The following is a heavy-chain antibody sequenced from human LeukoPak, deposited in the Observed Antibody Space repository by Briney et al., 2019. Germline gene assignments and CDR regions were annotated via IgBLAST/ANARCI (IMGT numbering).Heavy chain of an antibody. J-gene: IGHJ4*02. CDR1: GGSISSGGYY. CDR2: IYYSGST. V-gene: IGHV4-31*03. Sequence: PSETLSLICTVSGGSISSGGYYWSWIRQHPGKGLEWIGYIYYSGSTYYNPSLKSRVTISVDTSKNQFSLKLSSVTAADTAVYYCATARERRPSGRLDYWGQGTLVTVSS. CDR3: ATARERRPSGRLDY.